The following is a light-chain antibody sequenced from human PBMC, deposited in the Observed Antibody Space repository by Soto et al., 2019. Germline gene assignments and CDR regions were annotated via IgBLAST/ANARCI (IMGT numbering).Light chain of an antibody. V-gene: IGKV3-15*01. Sequence: EIVLTQSPVTLSLSPVEISTRSFRAVQSVSSSYLAWYQQKPGQAPRLLIYGAFTRATGIPARFSGSGSGTEFTLTISSLQSEDFAVYYCQQYNNWPPWTFGQGTKVDIK. J-gene: IGKJ1*01. CDR2: GAF. CDR3: QQYNNWPPWT. CDR1: QSVSSSY.